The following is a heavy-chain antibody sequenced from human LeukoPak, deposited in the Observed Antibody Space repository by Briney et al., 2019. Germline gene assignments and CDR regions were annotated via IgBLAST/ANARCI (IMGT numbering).Heavy chain of an antibody. CDR2: INPDGSEK. V-gene: IGHV3-7*01. D-gene: IGHD5-18*01. CDR1: GFTFSSHS. CDR3: ARDLAYSRLDY. J-gene: IGHJ4*02. Sequence: GGSLRLSCAASGFTFSSHSMNWVRQAPGKGLEWVASINPDGSEKYSVDSVEGRFTISRDNAKNLLYLQVNSLRVEDTAFYYCARDLAYSRLDYWGQGMLVTVSS.